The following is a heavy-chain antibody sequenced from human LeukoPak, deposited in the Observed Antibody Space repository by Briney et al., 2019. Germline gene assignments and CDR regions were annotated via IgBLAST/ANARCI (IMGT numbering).Heavy chain of an antibody. D-gene: IGHD3-3*01. CDR2: IIPIFGTA. J-gene: IGHJ4*02. CDR1: GGTFSSYA. V-gene: IGHV1-69*13. Sequence: ASVKVSCKASGGTFSSYAISWVRRAPGQGLEWMGGIIPIFGTANYAQKFQGRVTITADESTSTAYMELSSLRSEDTAVYYCARGHRDADYDFWSGYYYYFDYWGQGTLVTVSS. CDR3: ARGHRDADYDFWSGYYYYFDY.